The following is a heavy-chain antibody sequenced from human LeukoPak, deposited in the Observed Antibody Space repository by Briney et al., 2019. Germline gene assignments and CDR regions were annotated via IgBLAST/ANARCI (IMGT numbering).Heavy chain of an antibody. Sequence: GASVKVSCKASGGTFSSYAISWVRQAPGQGLEWMGRIIPIFGTANYAQKFQGRVTITTDESTSTAYMELSSLRSEDTAVYYCARGAAANSPTHMDVWGKGTTVTVSS. CDR2: IIPIFGTA. J-gene: IGHJ6*03. CDR1: GGTFSSYA. D-gene: IGHD6-13*01. CDR3: ARGAAANSPTHMDV. V-gene: IGHV1-69*05.